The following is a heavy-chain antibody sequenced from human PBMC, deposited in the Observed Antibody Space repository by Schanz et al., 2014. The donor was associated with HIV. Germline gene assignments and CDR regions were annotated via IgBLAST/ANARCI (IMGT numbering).Heavy chain of an antibody. CDR2: IYPSSGAS. Sequence: QVQLVQSGAEVKKPGASVKVSCKASEYTFSTYYIHWVRQAPGHGPEWMGGIYPSSGASETAQRFQGRLTMTSDSSTSTVYMELSKLMSDDTAVYYCTRLFTARRGYFDYWAQGVLVTVSS. CDR3: TRLFTARRGYFDY. J-gene: IGHJ4*02. CDR1: EYTFSTYY. D-gene: IGHD3-10*01. V-gene: IGHV1-46*01.